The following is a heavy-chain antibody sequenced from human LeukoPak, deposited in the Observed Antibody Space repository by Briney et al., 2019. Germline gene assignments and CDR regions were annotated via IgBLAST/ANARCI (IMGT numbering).Heavy chain of an antibody. V-gene: IGHV1-46*01. Sequence: ASVKVSCKASGYTFTNYYIHWVRQAPGQGLEWMGIINPNSGSTIYTQEFQGRVTMTRDTSTSTVYLELSSLRSEDTALYYCARGSAVDCSGGNCFSSGFDTWGQGTMVTVSS. CDR1: GYTFTNYY. D-gene: IGHD2-15*01. CDR3: ARGSAVDCSGGNCFSSGFDT. CDR2: INPNSGST. J-gene: IGHJ3*02.